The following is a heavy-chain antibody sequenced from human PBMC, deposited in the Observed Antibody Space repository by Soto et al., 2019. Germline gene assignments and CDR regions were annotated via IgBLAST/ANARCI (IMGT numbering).Heavy chain of an antibody. Sequence: GGSLRLSCAASRITFTDYYMSWIRQAPGKGLEWISYISVSGSTIKYADSVKGRFTMSRDNAKKSLYLQMNSLRAEDTAVYYCAACSGKYYYDYWGQGTLVTVSS. CDR2: ISVSGSTI. V-gene: IGHV3-11*01. CDR1: RITFTDYY. CDR3: AACSGKYYYDY. D-gene: IGHD1-26*01. J-gene: IGHJ4*02.